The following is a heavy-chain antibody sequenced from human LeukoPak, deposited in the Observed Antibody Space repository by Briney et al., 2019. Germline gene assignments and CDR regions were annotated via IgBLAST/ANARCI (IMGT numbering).Heavy chain of an antibody. V-gene: IGHV1-69*06. J-gene: IGHJ5*02. D-gene: IGHD2-8*01. CDR2: IIPMFDTP. CDR1: GDTFTTYA. Sequence: VASVKVSCKASGDTFTTYAIIWVRQAPGQGLEWMGGIIPMFDTPNYAQRLQGRVTITADKSTKTAYMELTSLRSEDTAVYYCARAGIPGYCTNVTCSNWLDPWGQGTLVTVSS. CDR3: ARAGIPGYCTNVTCSNWLDP.